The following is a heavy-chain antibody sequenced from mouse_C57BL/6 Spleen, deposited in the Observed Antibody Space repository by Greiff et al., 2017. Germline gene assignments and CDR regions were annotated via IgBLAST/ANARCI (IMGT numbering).Heavy chain of an antibody. CDR2: IDPETGGT. J-gene: IGHJ1*03. V-gene: IGHV1-15*01. CDR1: GYTFTDYE. CDR3: TRYSNYGGYFDV. D-gene: IGHD2-5*01. Sequence: QVQLQQSGAELVRPGASVTLSCKASGYTFTDYEMHWVKQTPVHGLEWIGAIDPETGGTAYNQKFKGKAILTADKSSSTAYMELRSLTSEDSAVYYCTRYSNYGGYFDVWGTGTTVTVSS.